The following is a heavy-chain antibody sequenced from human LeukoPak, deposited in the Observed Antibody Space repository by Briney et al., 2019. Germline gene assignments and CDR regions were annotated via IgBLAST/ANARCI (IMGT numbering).Heavy chain of an antibody. CDR2: VFYSGST. J-gene: IGHJ4*02. V-gene: IGHV4-59*01. CDR1: DDSIKSYF. CDR3: ARGTRRHYDGSGYYYGEFDS. Sequence: PSETLSLTCTVSDDSIKSYFWTWIRQSPGKGMEWIGYVFYSGSTSYNPSLRSRLTTSVDTSKSQFSLDLNSVTTADTAMYYCARGTRRHYDGSGYYYGEFDSWGQGILVTVSS. D-gene: IGHD3-22*01.